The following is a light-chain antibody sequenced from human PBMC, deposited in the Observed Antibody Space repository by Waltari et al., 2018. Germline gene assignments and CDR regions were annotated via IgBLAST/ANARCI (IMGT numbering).Light chain of an antibody. CDR1: TLSKQS. CDR3: QLADRTVTYV. CDR2: KDT. J-gene: IGLJ1*01. Sequence: SHELTQPPSVSVSPGQTASITCSGNTLSKQSVYWYQQKPGQAPVLLIYKDTERPSGIPDRFSGASSGATVTLTISGVQAEDEADYYGQLADRTVTYVFGPGTNLIVL. V-gene: IGLV3-25*03.